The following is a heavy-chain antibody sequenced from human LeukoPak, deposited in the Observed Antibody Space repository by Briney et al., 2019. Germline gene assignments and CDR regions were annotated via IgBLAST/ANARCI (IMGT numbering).Heavy chain of an antibody. V-gene: IGHV3-30-3*01. Sequence: GGSLRLSCAASVFTFSSYAMHWVRQAPGKGLEWVAVISYDGSNKYYADSVKGRFTISRDNSKNTLYLQMSSLRAEDTAVYYCARDWSDFWSGYSNYWGQGTLVTVSS. CDR1: VFTFSSYA. D-gene: IGHD3-3*01. CDR2: ISYDGSNK. CDR3: ARDWSDFWSGYSNY. J-gene: IGHJ4*02.